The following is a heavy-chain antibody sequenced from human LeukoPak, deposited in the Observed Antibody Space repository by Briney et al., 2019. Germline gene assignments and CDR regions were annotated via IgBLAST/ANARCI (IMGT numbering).Heavy chain of an antibody. Sequence: GGSLRLSCAASGFTFSSYWMSWVRQAPGKGLEWVANIKQDGSEKYYVDSVKGRFTISRDNSKNTLYLQMNSLRAEDTAVYYCAGMCGGDCYSGDYWGQGTLVTVSS. J-gene: IGHJ4*02. V-gene: IGHV3-7*01. CDR1: GFTFSSYW. CDR2: IKQDGSEK. CDR3: AGMCGGDCYSGDY. D-gene: IGHD2-21*02.